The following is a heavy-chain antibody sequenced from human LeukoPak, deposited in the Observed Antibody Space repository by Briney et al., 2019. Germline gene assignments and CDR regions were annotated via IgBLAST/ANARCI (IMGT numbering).Heavy chain of an antibody. CDR1: GGSFSGYY. Sequence: SETLSLTCAVYGGSFSGYYWSWIRQPPGKGLEWIGEINHSGSTNYNPSLKSRVTISVDTSKNQFSLKLSSVTAADTAVYYCARGAPRVVVVAATGRWFDPWGQGTLVTVSS. CDR2: INHSGST. J-gene: IGHJ5*02. CDR3: ARGAPRVVVVAATGRWFDP. D-gene: IGHD2-15*01. V-gene: IGHV4-34*01.